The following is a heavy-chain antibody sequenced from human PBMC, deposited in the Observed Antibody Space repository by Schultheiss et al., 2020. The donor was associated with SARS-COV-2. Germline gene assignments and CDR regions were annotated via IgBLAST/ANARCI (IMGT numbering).Heavy chain of an antibody. Sequence: SETLSLTCTVSGYSISSGYYWGWIRQPPGKGLEWIGYIYYSGSTYYNPSLKSRVTISVDTSKNQFSLKLSSVTAADTAVYYCARWPTNYYDSSGYVRPVDYWGQGTLVTVSS. CDR3: ARWPTNYYDSSGYVRPVDY. D-gene: IGHD3-22*01. V-gene: IGHV4-38-2*02. J-gene: IGHJ4*02. CDR1: GYSISSGYY. CDR2: IYYSGST.